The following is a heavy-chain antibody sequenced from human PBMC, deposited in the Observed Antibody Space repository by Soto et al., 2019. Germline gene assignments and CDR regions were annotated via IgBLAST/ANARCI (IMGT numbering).Heavy chain of an antibody. V-gene: IGHV3-23*01. D-gene: IGHD5-12*01. CDR3: AKNPRPQRIVATTLGGDY. CDR2: ISGSGGST. CDR1: GFTFSSYA. J-gene: IGHJ4*02. Sequence: GGSLRLSCAASGFTFSSYAMSWVRQAPGKGLEWVSAISGSGGSTYYADSVKGRFTISRDNSKNTLYLQMNSLRAEDTAVYYCAKNPRPQRIVATTLGGDYWGQGTLVTVSS.